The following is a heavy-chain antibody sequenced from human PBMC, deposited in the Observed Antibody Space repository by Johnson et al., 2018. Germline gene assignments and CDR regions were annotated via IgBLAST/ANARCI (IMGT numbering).Heavy chain of an antibody. Sequence: QVQLQESGPGLVKXSETXSLXCIVSGGSISSNDWSWIRQAPGEGLEGIGYIYDSVATNYNPAPKRRVTISGDTYKNHFSLKLSSVTGADTAVYYCARGGAVTSPDYYYMDVWDKGTTVTVSS. J-gene: IGHJ6*03. D-gene: IGHD4-17*01. V-gene: IGHV4-59*01. CDR3: ARGGAVTSPDYYYMDV. CDR1: GGSISSND. CDR2: IYDSVAT.